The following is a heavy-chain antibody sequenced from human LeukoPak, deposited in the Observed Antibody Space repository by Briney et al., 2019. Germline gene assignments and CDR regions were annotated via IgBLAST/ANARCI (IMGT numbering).Heavy chain of an antibody. CDR3: ARDLYYDGSGGVL. V-gene: IGHV3-21*06. CDR1: GFTLRNYS. J-gene: IGHJ2*01. CDR2: ISSSSSYI. Sequence: KPGGSLRLSCAASGFTLRNYSMNWVRQAPGKGLEWVSSISSSSSYIYYADSMKGRFTISRDNAKNSLYLQMNSLRAEDTAVYYCARDLYYDGSGGVLWGRGTLVTVSS. D-gene: IGHD3-22*01.